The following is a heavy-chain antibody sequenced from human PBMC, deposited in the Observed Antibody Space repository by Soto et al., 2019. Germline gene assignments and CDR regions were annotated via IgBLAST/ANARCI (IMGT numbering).Heavy chain of an antibody. V-gene: IGHV4-31*03. Sequence: QVQLQESGPGLVKPSQTLSLTCTVSGGSISSGGYYWSWIRQHPGKGLEWIGYIYYSGSTYYNPSHKSRVTIAVDTSKNQFSLKLSSVTAADTAVYYCARDRLRSGMDVWGQGTTVTVSS. J-gene: IGHJ6*02. CDR2: IYYSGST. CDR1: GGSISSGGYY. CDR3: ARDRLRSGMDV.